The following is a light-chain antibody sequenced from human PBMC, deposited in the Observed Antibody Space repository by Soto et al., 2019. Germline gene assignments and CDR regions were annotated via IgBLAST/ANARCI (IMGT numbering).Light chain of an antibody. CDR2: QDS. V-gene: IGLV3-1*01. Sequence: YELTQPPSVSVSPGQTASITCSGDKLGDKYACWYQQKPGQSPVLVIYQDSKRPSGIPERFSGSNSGNTATLTISGTQAMDEADYYCQAWDSSTGGVVFGGGTKLTVL. CDR1: KLGDKY. CDR3: QAWDSSTGGVV. J-gene: IGLJ2*01.